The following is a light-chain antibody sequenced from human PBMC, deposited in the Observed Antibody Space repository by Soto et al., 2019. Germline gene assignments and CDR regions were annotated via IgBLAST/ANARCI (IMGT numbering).Light chain of an antibody. CDR3: QQYRSWPRT. CDR2: GAS. CDR1: QYINTR. Sequence: ESVLIESQATLYSFPGDRVTLSCRASQYINTRLAWYQHRPGQAPRLLIYGASTRATDMPGTFSGRGSGTEFTLTIISLRPEDFVVYYCQQYRSWPRTLGQGTKVDIK. V-gene: IGKV3-15*01. J-gene: IGKJ1*01.